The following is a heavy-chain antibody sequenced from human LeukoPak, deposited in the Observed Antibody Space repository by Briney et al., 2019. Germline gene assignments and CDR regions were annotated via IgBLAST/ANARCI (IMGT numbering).Heavy chain of an antibody. V-gene: IGHV4-39*07. CDR2: IHDRGDT. J-gene: IGHJ3*02. Sequence: SETLSLTCSVSGGSISSNSYYWGWIRQPPGKGLEWIGGIHDRGDTYYNPSLKSRVTISVDTSKNQFSLKLSSVTAADTAVYYCARLPTYPRWRDAFDIWGQGTMVTVSS. CDR3: ARLPTYPRWRDAFDI. CDR1: GGSISSNSYY.